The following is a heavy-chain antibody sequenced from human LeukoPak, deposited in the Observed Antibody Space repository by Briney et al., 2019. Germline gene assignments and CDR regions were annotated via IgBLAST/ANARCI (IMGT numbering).Heavy chain of an antibody. J-gene: IGHJ6*02. V-gene: IGHV1-18*01. D-gene: IGHD3-9*01. CDR2: ISAYNGNT. CDR3: ASVYYDILTGYPPYYYYGMDV. CDR1: GYTFTSYG. Sequence: ASVKVSCKASGYTFTSYGISWVRQAPGQGLEWMGWISAYNGNTNYAQKLQGRVTMTTDTSTSTAYMELRSLRSDDTAVYYRASVYYDILTGYPPYYYYGMDVWGQGTTVTVSS.